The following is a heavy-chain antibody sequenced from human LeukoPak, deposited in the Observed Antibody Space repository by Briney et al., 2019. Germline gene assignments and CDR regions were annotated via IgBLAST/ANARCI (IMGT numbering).Heavy chain of an antibody. CDR2: INHSGST. D-gene: IGHD1-1*01. V-gene: IGHV4-34*01. J-gene: IGHJ4*02. CDR1: GGSFSGYY. CDR3: ARAGELDYYFDY. Sequence: PSETLSLTCAVYGGSFSGYYWSWIRQPPGKGLEWIGEINHSGSTNYNPSIKSRVTISVDTSKNQFSLKLSSVTAADTAVYYCARAGELDYYFDYWGQGTLVTVSS.